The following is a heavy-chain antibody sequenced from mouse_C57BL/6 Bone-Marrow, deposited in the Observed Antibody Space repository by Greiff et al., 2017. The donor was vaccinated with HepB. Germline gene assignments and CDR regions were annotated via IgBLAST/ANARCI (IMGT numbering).Heavy chain of an antibody. V-gene: IGHV1-54*01. Sequence: QVQLQQSGAELVRPGTSVKVSCKASGYAFTNYLIEWVKQRPGQGLEWIGVINPGSGGTNYNEKFKGKATLTADKSSSTAYLQLSSLTSEDSAVYFCARANFLAWFAYWGRGTLVTVSA. CDR1: GYAFTNYL. CDR3: ARANFLAWFAY. J-gene: IGHJ3*01. CDR2: INPGSGGT.